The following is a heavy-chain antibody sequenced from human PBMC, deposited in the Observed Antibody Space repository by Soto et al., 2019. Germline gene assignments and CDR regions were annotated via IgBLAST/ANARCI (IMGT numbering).Heavy chain of an antibody. D-gene: IGHD3-16*01. J-gene: IGHJ5*02. CDR1: GYTFANYA. CDR3: AREGALGGPNWFDP. CDR2: INTGNART. V-gene: IGHV1-3*04. Sequence: QVQLVQSGAEVKKPGASVKLSCKASGYTFANYALHWLRQAPGQRLEWMGWINTGNARTQYSQTFQDRITITRDTSATQAYMELGSLASEDTAVYYCAREGALGGPNWFDPWGQGTLVTVSS.